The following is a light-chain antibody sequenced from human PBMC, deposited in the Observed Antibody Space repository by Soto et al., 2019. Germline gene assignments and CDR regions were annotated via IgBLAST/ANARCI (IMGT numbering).Light chain of an antibody. Sequence: EIVLTQSPATLSLSPGERATLSCRASQSVYTSLAWYQQKPGQAPRLLISDASNRATGISVRFSGSGSGTDFTLTISGLKPEDVAVDYCQHHTVWPTFGHGTKVEIK. J-gene: IGKJ1*01. CDR1: QSVYTS. CDR3: QHHTVWPT. V-gene: IGKV3-11*01. CDR2: DAS.